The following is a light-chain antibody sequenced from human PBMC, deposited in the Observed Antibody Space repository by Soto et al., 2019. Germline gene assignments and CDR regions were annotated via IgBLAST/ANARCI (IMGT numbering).Light chain of an antibody. Sequence: DIQMTQSPSSVSASVGDRITITCRASQGISNSLAWYQQKPGQAPKLRIYDASYLQTGVPSRFSGSGSGTDFTLTINSLQSEDFATYFCQQGITFPLTFGGGTKVEIK. CDR3: QQGITFPLT. V-gene: IGKV1-12*01. J-gene: IGKJ4*01. CDR2: DAS. CDR1: QGISNS.